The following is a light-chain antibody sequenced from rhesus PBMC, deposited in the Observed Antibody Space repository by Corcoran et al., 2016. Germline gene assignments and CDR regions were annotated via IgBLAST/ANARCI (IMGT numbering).Light chain of an antibody. Sequence: DIQMTQSPSSLSASVGDRVTITCRASQAIANYLAWYQQKPGEAPKLLINAATSLQSGIPSRFSGSGSGTDFTLTISSLQSEDFATYYCQHYYDSPRTFGQGTKVEIK. CDR1: QAIANY. J-gene: IGKJ1*01. CDR3: QHYYDSPRT. CDR2: AAT. V-gene: IGKV1-18*01.